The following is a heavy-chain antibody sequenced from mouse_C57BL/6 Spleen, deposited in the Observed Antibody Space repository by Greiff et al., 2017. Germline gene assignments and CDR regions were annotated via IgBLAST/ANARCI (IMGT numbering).Heavy chain of an antibody. CDR1: GYTFTDYN. V-gene: IGHV1-18*01. J-gene: IGHJ3*01. CDR3: ARRGDYVLFAY. D-gene: IGHD2-4*01. Sequence: EVQLQESGPELVKPGASVKIPCKASGYTFTDYNMDWVKQNPGQSLDWIGDINPNNGGTTYNQKFKGKATLTVDKSSSTAYMELRSLTSEDTAVYYCARRGDYVLFAYWGQGTLVTVSA. CDR2: INPNNGGT.